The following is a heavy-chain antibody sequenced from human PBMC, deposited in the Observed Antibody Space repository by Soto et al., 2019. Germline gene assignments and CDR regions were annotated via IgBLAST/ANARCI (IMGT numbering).Heavy chain of an antibody. V-gene: IGHV4-34*01. J-gene: IGHJ4*02. D-gene: IGHD5-18*01. CDR3: VGYSYGDFDY. CDR2: INHSGST. CDR1: GGSFSGYY. Sequence: SETLSLTCAVYGGSFSGYYWSWIRQPPGKGLEWIGEINHSGSTNYNPSLKSRVTISVDTSKNQFSLKLSSVTAADTAVYYCVGYSYGDFDYWGQGTLVTVSS.